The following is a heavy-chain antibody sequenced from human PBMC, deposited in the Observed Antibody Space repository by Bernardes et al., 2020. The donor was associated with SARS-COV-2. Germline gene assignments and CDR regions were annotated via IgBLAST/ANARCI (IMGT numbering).Heavy chain of an antibody. CDR3: ARVGGPYSSGIDY. D-gene: IGHD6-19*01. V-gene: IGHV3-53*01. Sequence: GGSLRLSCAASGFTVSSNYMSWVRQAPGKGLEWVSVIYSGGSTYYADSVKGRFTISRDNSKNTLYLQMNSLRAEDTAVYYCARVGGPYSSGIDYWGQGTLVTVSS. CDR1: GFTVSSNY. J-gene: IGHJ4*02. CDR2: IYSGGST.